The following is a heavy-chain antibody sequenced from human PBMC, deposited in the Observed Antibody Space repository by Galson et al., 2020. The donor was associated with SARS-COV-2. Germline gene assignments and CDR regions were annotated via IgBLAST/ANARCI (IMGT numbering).Heavy chain of an antibody. CDR3: ARDGNYGDYAWDY. CDR2: ISYDGSNK. Sequence: GGSLRLSCAASGFTFSSYAMHWVRQAPGKGLEWVAVISYDGSNKYYADSVKGRFTISRDNSKNTLYLQMNSLRAEDTAVYYCARDGNYGDYAWDYWGQGTLVTVSS. CDR1: GFTFSSYA. J-gene: IGHJ4*02. D-gene: IGHD4-17*01. V-gene: IGHV3-30*04.